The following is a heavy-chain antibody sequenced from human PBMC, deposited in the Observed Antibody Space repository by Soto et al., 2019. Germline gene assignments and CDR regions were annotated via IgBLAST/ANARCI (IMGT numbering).Heavy chain of an antibody. D-gene: IGHD3-16*01. V-gene: IGHV1-8*01. CDR1: GYTFTSYD. CDR2: MNPNSGNT. J-gene: IGHJ1*01. Sequence: ASVKVSCKASGYTFTSYDINWVRQATGQGLEWMGWMNPNSGNTGYAQKFQGRVTMTRNTSISTAYMELSSLRSEDTAVYYVARVLKGGPRKDFQHWGQGTLVTVSS. CDR3: ARVLKGGPRKDFQH.